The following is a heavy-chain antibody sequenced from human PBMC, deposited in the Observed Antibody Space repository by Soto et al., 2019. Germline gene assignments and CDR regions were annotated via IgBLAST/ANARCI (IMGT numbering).Heavy chain of an antibody. Sequence: GGSLRLSCAASGFTFSSYAMSWVRRAPGKGLEWVSAISGSGGSTYYADSVKGRFTISRDNSKNTLYLQMNSLRAEDTAVYYCAKGQYYYDSSGYYYFGYWGQGTLVTVSS. V-gene: IGHV3-23*01. CDR2: ISGSGGST. D-gene: IGHD3-22*01. J-gene: IGHJ4*02. CDR3: AKGQYYYDSSGYYYFGY. CDR1: GFTFSSYA.